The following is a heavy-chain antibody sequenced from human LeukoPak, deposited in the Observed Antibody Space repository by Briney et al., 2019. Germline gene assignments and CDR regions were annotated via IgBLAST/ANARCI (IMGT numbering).Heavy chain of an antibody. CDR3: ARVSHMSRSYYYYMDV. D-gene: IGHD2-21*01. J-gene: IGHJ6*03. CDR2: INPNSGGT. V-gene: IGHV1-2*06. CDR1: GYTFTGYY. Sequence: ASVKVSCKASGYTFTGYYMHWVRQASGQGLEWMGRINPNSGGTSYAQKFQGRVTMTRDTSISTAYMELSRLRSDDTAVYYCARVSHMSRSYYYYMDVWGKGTTVTVSS.